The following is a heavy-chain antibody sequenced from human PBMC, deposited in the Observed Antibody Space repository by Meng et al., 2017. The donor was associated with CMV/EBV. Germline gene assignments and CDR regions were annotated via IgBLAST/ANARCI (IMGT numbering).Heavy chain of an antibody. J-gene: IGHJ4*02. CDR1: GGSRMGPP. D-gene: IGHD3-22*01. V-gene: IGHV4-4*07. Sequence: LPCFVSGGSRMGPPWGLIRQPAGKGLEWLGRITTSGGTDYNPSLKSRVTVSIDTSKNQFSLILSSVTAADTAVYYCARESSGFPLDYWGQGTLVTVSS. CDR2: ITTSGGT. CDR3: ARESSGFPLDY.